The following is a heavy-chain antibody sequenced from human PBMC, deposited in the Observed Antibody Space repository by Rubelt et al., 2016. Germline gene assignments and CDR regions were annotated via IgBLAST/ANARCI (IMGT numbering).Heavy chain of an antibody. CDR3: ARVGREDGY. V-gene: IGHV1-3*01. Sequence: QVQLVQSGAEVKKPGASVKVSCKASGYTFTSYAMHWVRQAHGQRLEWMGWINAGNGNTKSPLRFRGRGLITSSSLGCTAYMGLSILRSEDTAVYYCARVGREDGYWGQGTLVTVSS. CDR1: GYTFTSYA. J-gene: IGHJ4*02. D-gene: IGHD3-10*01. CDR2: INAGNGNT.